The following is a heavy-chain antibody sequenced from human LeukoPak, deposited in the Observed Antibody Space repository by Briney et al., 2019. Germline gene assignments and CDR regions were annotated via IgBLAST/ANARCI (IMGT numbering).Heavy chain of an antibody. V-gene: IGHV3-74*01. CDR2: INFDGTST. CDR1: GFILSSYW. Sequence: GGSLRLSCAGSGFILSSYWLHWVRQAPGKGLVWVSRINFDGTSTNYADFVQGRFTISRDNAKNTLYLQMNNLKAEDTAVYYCARANNLDYWGQGTLVTVSS. CDR3: ARANNLDY. D-gene: IGHD1/OR15-1a*01. J-gene: IGHJ4*02.